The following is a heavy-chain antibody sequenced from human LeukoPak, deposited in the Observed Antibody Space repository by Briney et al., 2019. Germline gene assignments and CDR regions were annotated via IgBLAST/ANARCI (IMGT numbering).Heavy chain of an antibody. Sequence: SRTLSLTCTVSGGSISSGGYYWSWIRQPPGKGLEWIGYIYHSGSTYYNPSLKSRVTISVDRSKNQFSLKLSSVTAADTAVYYCARNRSPYYYYYMDVWGKGTTVTVSS. J-gene: IGHJ6*03. CDR2: IYHSGST. CDR3: ARNRSPYYYYYMDV. D-gene: IGHD1-26*01. V-gene: IGHV4-30-2*01. CDR1: GGSISSGGYY.